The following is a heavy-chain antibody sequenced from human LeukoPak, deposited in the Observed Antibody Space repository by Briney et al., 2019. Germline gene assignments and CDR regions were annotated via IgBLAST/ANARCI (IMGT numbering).Heavy chain of an antibody. V-gene: IGHV1-8*01. D-gene: IGHD5-18*01. Sequence: GASLTVSFTASAYTFTSYDINWVRQATGQGLEWMGWMNPTSGNTGYAQKFQGRVTMTSSTSISTAYMELSSLRSEDTAVYYCARGGYSYHNWGQGTLVTVSS. J-gene: IGHJ4*02. CDR3: ARGGYSYHN. CDR2: MNPTSGNT. CDR1: AYTFTSYD.